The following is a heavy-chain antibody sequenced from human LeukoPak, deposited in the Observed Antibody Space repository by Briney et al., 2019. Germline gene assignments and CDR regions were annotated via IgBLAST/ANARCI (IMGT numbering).Heavy chain of an antibody. J-gene: IGHJ4*02. CDR3: ARLGYSSSSGNY. Sequence: SETLSLTCAVYGGSFSGYYWSWIRQPPGKGLEWIGEINHSGSTNYNPSLKSRVTLSVDTSKNQFSLKLSSVTAADTAVYYCARLGYSSSSGNYWGQGTLVTVSS. CDR2: INHSGST. CDR1: GGSFSGYY. V-gene: IGHV4-34*01. D-gene: IGHD6-6*01.